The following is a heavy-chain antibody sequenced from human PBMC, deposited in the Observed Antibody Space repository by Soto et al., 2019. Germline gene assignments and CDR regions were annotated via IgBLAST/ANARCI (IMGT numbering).Heavy chain of an antibody. CDR3: AGDYLRLNSLNSNFYSFGMDV. V-gene: IGHV3-23*01. CDR1: GFTFKNYA. CDR2: VGGDGSNK. D-gene: IGHD4-17*01. Sequence: QLLQSGGGLVQPGGSLRLSCTASGFTFKNYAMSWVRQTPGKGLEWVSTVGGDGSNKNYADFVKGRFTISRDNSKNTLSLQMDSLRAEDTAVYYCAGDYLRLNSLNSNFYSFGMDVWGQGTTVTVSS. J-gene: IGHJ6*02.